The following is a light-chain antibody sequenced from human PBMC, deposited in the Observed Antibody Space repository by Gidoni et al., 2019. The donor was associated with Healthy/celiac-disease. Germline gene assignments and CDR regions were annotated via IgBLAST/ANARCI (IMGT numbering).Light chain of an antibody. CDR1: QSISSY. CDR2: AAS. Sequence: DIQMTQSPSSLSASVGDRVTITCRASQSISSYLHWYQQKPGKAPKLLIYAASSLQSGVPSRFSGSGSGTDFTLTSSSLQPEDFATYYCQQSYSTPWTFGQGTKVEIK. V-gene: IGKV1-39*01. CDR3: QQSYSTPWT. J-gene: IGKJ1*01.